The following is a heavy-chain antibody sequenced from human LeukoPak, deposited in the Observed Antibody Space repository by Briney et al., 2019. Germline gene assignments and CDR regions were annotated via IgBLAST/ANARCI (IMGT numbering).Heavy chain of an antibody. V-gene: IGHV3-23*01. CDR3: ARSNDFWSGPLRNYYYYMDV. Sequence: GGSLRLSCAASEFTFNNYAMSWFRQAPGKGLQWVSVISASGGSTHYADSVKGRFTISRDNSKNTLYLQMNSLRPEDTAIYYCARSNDFWSGPLRNYYYYMDVWGKGTTVTVSS. CDR1: EFTFNNYA. J-gene: IGHJ6*03. D-gene: IGHD3-3*01. CDR2: ISASGGST.